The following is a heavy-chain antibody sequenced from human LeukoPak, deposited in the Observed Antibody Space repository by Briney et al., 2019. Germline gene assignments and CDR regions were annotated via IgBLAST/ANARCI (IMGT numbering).Heavy chain of an antibody. Sequence: GGSLSLSCAASGFTFSLXXXNWARQVPGXGLXXVANINEGGSVTYYXDAVEGRFTIYRNNANHAVFLQMNNLSVADAGVYYCARGLRTAAGVDYWGQGALVTVSS. V-gene: IGHV3-7*04. CDR1: GFTFSLXX. D-gene: IGHD6-13*01. CDR2: INEGGSVT. CDR3: ARGLRTAAGVDY. J-gene: IGHJ4*02.